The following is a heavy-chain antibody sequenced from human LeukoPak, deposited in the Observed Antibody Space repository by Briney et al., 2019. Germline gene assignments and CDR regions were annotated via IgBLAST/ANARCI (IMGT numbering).Heavy chain of an antibody. Sequence: PGGSLRLSCAASGFTFSRCGMHWVRQAPGKGPEWVAVISSDGSKKYYIDSVKGRFTISRDNSKNTLYLQMNSLRAEDTAVYYCAKPMVRGDYYYYYMDVWGKGTTVTVSS. CDR3: AKPMVRGDYYYYYMDV. J-gene: IGHJ6*03. CDR2: ISSDGSKK. D-gene: IGHD3-10*01. V-gene: IGHV3-30*18. CDR1: GFTFSRCG.